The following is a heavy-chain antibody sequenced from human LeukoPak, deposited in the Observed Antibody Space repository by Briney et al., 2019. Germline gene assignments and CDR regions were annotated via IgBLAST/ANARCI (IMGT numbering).Heavy chain of an antibody. Sequence: PGGSLRLSCTVSGFTVSSNSMSWVRQAPGKGLEWVSFIYSDNTHYSDSVKGRFTISRDNSKNTLYLQMNSLRAEDTAVYYCAKDASGSYFNWFDPWGQGTLVTVSS. CDR1: GFTVSSNS. CDR2: IYSDNT. CDR3: AKDASGSYFNWFDP. J-gene: IGHJ5*02. V-gene: IGHV3-53*01. D-gene: IGHD3-10*01.